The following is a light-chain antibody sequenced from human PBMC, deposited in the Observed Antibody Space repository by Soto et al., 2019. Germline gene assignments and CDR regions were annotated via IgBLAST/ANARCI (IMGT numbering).Light chain of an antibody. CDR2: GAS. V-gene: IGKV3-20*01. CDR1: QSVSSSY. J-gene: IGKJ1*01. Sequence: EIVLTQSPGTLSLSPGERATLSCRASQSVSSSYLAWYQQKPGQAPRLLIFGASRRATGIPDRFSGSGSGTDFTLTISRLEPEDFAVHYCQQYGSSPRTFGQGTKVEIK. CDR3: QQYGSSPRT.